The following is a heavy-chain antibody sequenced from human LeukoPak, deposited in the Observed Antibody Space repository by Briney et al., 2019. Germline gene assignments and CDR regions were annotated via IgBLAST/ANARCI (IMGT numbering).Heavy chain of an antibody. V-gene: IGHV3-23*01. D-gene: IGHD4-17*01. CDR2: ISGSGGST. Sequence: GGSLRLSCAASGFTFSSYAMSWVRQAPGKGLEWVSAISGSGGSTCYADSVKGRFTISRDNSKDTLYLQMNSLRAEDTAVYYCAKTDGDYPDNWFDPWGQGTLVTVSS. J-gene: IGHJ5*02. CDR3: AKTDGDYPDNWFDP. CDR1: GFTFSSYA.